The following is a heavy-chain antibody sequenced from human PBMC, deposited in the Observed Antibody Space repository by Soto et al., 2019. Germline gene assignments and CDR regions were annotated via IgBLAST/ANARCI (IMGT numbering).Heavy chain of an antibody. CDR1: GFTFSSYD. Sequence: GGSLRLSCAASGFTFSSYDMHWVRQATGKGLEWVSAIGTAGDTYYPGSVKGRFTISRENAKNSLYLQMNSLRAGDTAVYYCARGGRGYSYGYGEGAFYIWGQGTMVTVSS. J-gene: IGHJ3*02. V-gene: IGHV3-13*01. CDR3: ARGGRGYSYGYGEGAFYI. D-gene: IGHD5-18*01. CDR2: IGTAGDT.